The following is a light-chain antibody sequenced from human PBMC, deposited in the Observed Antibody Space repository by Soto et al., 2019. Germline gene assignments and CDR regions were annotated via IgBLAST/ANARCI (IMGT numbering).Light chain of an antibody. J-gene: IGLJ3*02. CDR3: CSYAGNSLWV. Sequence: QSALTQPRSVSGSPGQSDTISCTGTSSDDGGSNFVSWYQQHAGKAPKLVIYDVSKRPSGVPDRFSGSKSGNAASLTISGLQVEDEADYYCCSYAGNSLWVFGGGTKLTVL. CDR1: SSDDGGSNF. V-gene: IGLV2-11*01. CDR2: DVS.